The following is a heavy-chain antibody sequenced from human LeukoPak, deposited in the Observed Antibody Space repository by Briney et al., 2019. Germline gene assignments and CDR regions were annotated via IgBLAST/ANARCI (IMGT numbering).Heavy chain of an antibody. CDR1: GFTFSSYW. CDR2: IITDGSST. CDR3: RAVARDY. Sequence: PGGSLRLSCAASGFTFSSYWMHWVRQAPGKGLVWVSRIITDGSSTTYADSVKGRFTISRDNAKNSLYLQMNSLRAEDTAVYYCRAVARDYWGQGTLVTVSS. V-gene: IGHV3-74*01. J-gene: IGHJ4*02. D-gene: IGHD6-19*01.